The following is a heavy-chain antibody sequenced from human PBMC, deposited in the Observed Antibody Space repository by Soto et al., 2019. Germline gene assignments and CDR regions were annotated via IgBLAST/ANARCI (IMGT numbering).Heavy chain of an antibody. CDR2: IYHSGST. Sequence: ETLSLTGADPEGSISRSNCRSGVSQPPGKGLAGFGEIYHSGSTSYNPSVRSRVAISVDKSKNQFSLKLSSVTAADTAVYYWARVRGRLWVATTYDFDSWGQGSRVTVSS. CDR1: EGSISRSNC. J-gene: IGHJ4*02. CDR3: ARVRGRLWVATTYDFDS. V-gene: IGHV4-4*02. D-gene: IGHD5-12*01.